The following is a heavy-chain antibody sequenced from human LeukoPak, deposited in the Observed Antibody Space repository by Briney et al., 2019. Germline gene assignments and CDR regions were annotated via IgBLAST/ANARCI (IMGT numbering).Heavy chain of an antibody. Sequence: GGSLRLSCAASGFTFETYAIHWVRQAPGKGLEWVAAMSYDGINKHYADSVMGRFTISRDNSKNTLYLQMNSLRPEDTALYYCARNQGDPGIAAAGFFDYWGQGTLVTVSS. J-gene: IGHJ4*02. D-gene: IGHD6-13*01. CDR2: MSYDGINK. CDR3: ARNQGDPGIAAAGFFDY. V-gene: IGHV3-30-3*01. CDR1: GFTFETYA.